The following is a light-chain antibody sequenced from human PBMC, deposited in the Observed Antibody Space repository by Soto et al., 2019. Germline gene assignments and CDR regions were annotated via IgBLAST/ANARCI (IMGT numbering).Light chain of an antibody. CDR2: GAS. J-gene: IGKJ2*01. CDR3: HQYDDRTYT. Sequence: EIVMTQSPATLSVSPGERVTLSCRASQSVSSNVAWYQQIPGQTPRLLIYGASTRATGIPVSFSGSGSGTEFTLTISSLQSEDFAVYYCHQYDDRTYTVGQGTKVAIK. V-gene: IGKV3-15*01. CDR1: QSVSSN.